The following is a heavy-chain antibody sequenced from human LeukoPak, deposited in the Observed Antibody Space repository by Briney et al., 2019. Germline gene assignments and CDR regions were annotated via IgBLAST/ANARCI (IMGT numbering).Heavy chain of an antibody. D-gene: IGHD6-6*01. Sequence: SETLSLTCAVYGGSFSGYYWSWIRQPPGKGLEWIGEINHSGSTNYNPSLKSRVTISVDTSKNQFSLKLSSVTAADTAVYYCASIAARLRAFDNWGQGTMVTVSS. CDR3: ASIAARLRAFDN. CDR2: INHSGST. J-gene: IGHJ3*02. CDR1: GGSFSGYY. V-gene: IGHV4-34*01.